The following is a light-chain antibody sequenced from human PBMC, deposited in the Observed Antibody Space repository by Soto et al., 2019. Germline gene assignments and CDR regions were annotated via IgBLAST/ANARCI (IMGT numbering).Light chain of an antibody. V-gene: IGKV3-15*01. J-gene: IGKJ4*01. CDR2: ATS. CDR3: QHYDTWPLA. CDR1: QTVRSN. Sequence: EKVMTQSPATLSVSPGDRVTLSCRASQTVRSNLAWYQHKPGQAPRLLIYATSTRATGVPTRFSGSGSGTDFTLTISSLQSEDFAIYYCQHYDTWPLAFGGGTKVEI.